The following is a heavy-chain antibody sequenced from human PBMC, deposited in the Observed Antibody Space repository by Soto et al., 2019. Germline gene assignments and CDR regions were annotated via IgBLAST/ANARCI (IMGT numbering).Heavy chain of an antibody. CDR3: ARVPNYYDSSGYYYY. V-gene: IGHV3-30-3*01. J-gene: IGHJ4*02. Sequence: PGRSLTLSCAASGFTFSSYAMHWVRQAPGKGLEWVAVISYDGSNKYYSDSVKGRFTISRDNSKNTLYLQMNSLRAEDTAVYYCARVPNYYDSSGYYYYWGQGTLVTVSS. D-gene: IGHD3-22*01. CDR2: ISYDGSNK. CDR1: GFTFSSYA.